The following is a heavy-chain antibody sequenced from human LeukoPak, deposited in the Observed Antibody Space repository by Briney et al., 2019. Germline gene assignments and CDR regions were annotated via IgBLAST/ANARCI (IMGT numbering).Heavy chain of an antibody. Sequence: GESLKISCKGSGYRFTSDWIGWVRQMPGKGLEWMGIIYPGDSDTRYSPSFQGQVTISADKSVDTAYLQWSSLKASDTAMYYCARLSGRVVCSAGSCYIDSWGQGTLVTVSS. J-gene: IGHJ4*02. CDR3: ARLSGRVVCSAGSCYIDS. V-gene: IGHV5-51*01. CDR1: GYRFTSDW. CDR2: IYPGDSDT. D-gene: IGHD2-15*01.